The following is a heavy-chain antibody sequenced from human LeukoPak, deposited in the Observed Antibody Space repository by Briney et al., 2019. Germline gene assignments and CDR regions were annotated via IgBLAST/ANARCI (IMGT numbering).Heavy chain of an antibody. CDR2: INHSGST. CDR3: ARGFRRYDYVWGSYRYSDALDI. CDR1: GGSFSGYY. J-gene: IGHJ3*02. Sequence: SETLSLTCAVYGGSFSGYYWSWIRQPPGKGLEWIGEINHSGSTNYSPSLKSRVTLSVDTSKNQFSLKPSSVTAADTAVYYWARGFRRYDYVWGSYRYSDALDIWGQGTMVTVSS. D-gene: IGHD3-16*02. V-gene: IGHV4-34*01.